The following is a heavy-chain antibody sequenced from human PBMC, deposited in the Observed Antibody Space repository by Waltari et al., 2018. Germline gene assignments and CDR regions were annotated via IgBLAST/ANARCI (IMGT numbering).Heavy chain of an antibody. CDR2: IYYSGST. D-gene: IGHD6-19*01. CDR1: GGSISSYY. V-gene: IGHV4-59*01. J-gene: IGHJ6*02. CDR3: ARAHSSGWYRGFDYYYGMDV. Sequence: QVQLQESGPGLVKPSETLSLTCTVSGGSISSYYWSWIRQTPGKGLEWIGYIYYSGSTNYTPSLKSRVTISVDTSKNQFSLKLSSVTAADTAVYYCARAHSSGWYRGFDYYYGMDVWGQGTTVTVSS.